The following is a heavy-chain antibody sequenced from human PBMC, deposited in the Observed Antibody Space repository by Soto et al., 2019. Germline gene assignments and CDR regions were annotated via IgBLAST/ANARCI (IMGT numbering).Heavy chain of an antibody. CDR1: GFTFSGSA. CDR3: TSDQPDIVVVPAAPYYYYMDV. Sequence: XGSLRLSCAASGFTFSGSAMHWVRQASGKGLEWVGRIRSKANSYATAYAASVKGRFTISRDDSKNTAYLQMNSLKTEDTAVYYCTSDQPDIVVVPAAPYYYYMDVWGKGTTVTVSS. CDR2: IRSKANSYAT. V-gene: IGHV3-73*01. D-gene: IGHD2-2*01. J-gene: IGHJ6*03.